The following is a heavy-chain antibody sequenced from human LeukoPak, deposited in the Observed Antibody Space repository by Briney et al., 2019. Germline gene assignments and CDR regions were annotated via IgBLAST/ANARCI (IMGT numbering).Heavy chain of an antibody. V-gene: IGHV4-39*07. CDR1: GGSISSSSYH. D-gene: IGHD3-10*01. CDR2: IYYSGST. J-gene: IGHJ4*02. CDR3: ARAIRWSYFDY. Sequence: SETLSLTCTVSGGSISSSSYHWGWIRQPPGKGLEWIGSIYYSGSTYYNPSLKSRVTISVDTSKNQFSLKLSSVTAADTAVYYCARAIRWSYFDYWGQGTLVTVSS.